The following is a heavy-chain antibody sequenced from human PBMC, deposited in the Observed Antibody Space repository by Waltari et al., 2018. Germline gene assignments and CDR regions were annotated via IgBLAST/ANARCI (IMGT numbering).Heavy chain of an antibody. J-gene: IGHJ4*02. V-gene: IGHV1-2*02. CDR2: INPKNGDT. D-gene: IGHD1-26*01. Sequence: QVQLVQSGTEVKKPGASVKVSCQASGYSFTDYHLHWVRQTPGQGLEWPGWINPKNGDTSYAQNFLGRVTMTRDTSINTVYMDLSGLRSDDTAVFYCARDPGPIVGAPDYWGQGTLVTVSS. CDR1: GYSFTDYH. CDR3: ARDPGPIVGAPDY.